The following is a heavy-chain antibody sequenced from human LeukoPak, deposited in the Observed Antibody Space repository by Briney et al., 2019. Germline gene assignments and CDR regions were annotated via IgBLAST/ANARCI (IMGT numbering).Heavy chain of an antibody. CDR3: ARLWFGDEDY. CDR2: INHSGGT. V-gene: IGHV4-34*01. D-gene: IGHD3-10*01. CDR1: GGSISAYH. J-gene: IGHJ4*02. Sequence: SETLSLTCAVYGGSISAYHWSWIRQPPGKGLEWIGEINHSGGTNYNPSLKSRVTISVDTSKNQFSLKLSSVTAADTAVYYCARLWFGDEDYWGQGTLVTVSS.